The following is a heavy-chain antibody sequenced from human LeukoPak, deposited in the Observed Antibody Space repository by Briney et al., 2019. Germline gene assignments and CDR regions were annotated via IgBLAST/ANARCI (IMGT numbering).Heavy chain of an antibody. D-gene: IGHD3-10*01. CDR3: AKNQCEYGSGMKYFDY. Sequence: GGSLRLSCAASGFTFSSYAMSWVRQAPGKGLEWVSAISGSGGSTYYADSVKGRFTISRDNSKNTLYLQMNSLRAEDTAVYYCAKNQCEYGSGMKYFDYWGQGTLVNVS. CDR2: ISGSGGST. J-gene: IGHJ4*02. V-gene: IGHV3-23*01. CDR1: GFTFSSYA.